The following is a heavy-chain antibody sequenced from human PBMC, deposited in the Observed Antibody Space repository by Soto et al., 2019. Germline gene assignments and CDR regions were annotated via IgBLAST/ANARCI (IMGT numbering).Heavy chain of an antibody. J-gene: IGHJ4*02. CDR1: GFTFDDYA. D-gene: IGHD3-3*01. CDR3: AKDTEGGFLEWLSY. V-gene: IGHV3-9*01. Sequence: EVQLVESGGGLVQPGRSLRLSCAASGFTFDDYAMYWVRQAPGKGLEWVSGISWNSGSIGYADSVKGRFTISRDNAKNSLYLQMNSLRAEDTALYYCAKDTEGGFLEWLSYWGQGTLVTVSS. CDR2: ISWNSGSI.